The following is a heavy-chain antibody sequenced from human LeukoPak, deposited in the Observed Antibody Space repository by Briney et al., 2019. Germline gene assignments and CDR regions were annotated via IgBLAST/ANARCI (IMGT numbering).Heavy chain of an antibody. J-gene: IGHJ4*02. V-gene: IGHV3-21*01. CDR3: ARDLVEMSTITIDY. CDR1: GFTFSAYT. D-gene: IGHD5-24*01. CDR2: ISSSSSYR. Sequence: KPGGSLRLSCAASGFTFSAYTMNWVRQAPGKGLEWVSSISSSSSYRYYADSVKGRLTISRDNAKNSLYLQMNSLRAEDTAVYYCARDLVEMSTITIDYWGQGTLVTVSS.